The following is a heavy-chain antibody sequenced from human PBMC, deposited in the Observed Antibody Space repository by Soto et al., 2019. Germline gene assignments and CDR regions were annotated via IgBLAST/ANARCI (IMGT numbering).Heavy chain of an antibody. CDR2: IIPIFGTA. Sequence: QVQLVQSGAEVKKPGSSVKVSCKASGGTFSSYAISWVRQAPGQGLEWMGGIIPIFGTANYAQKFQGRVTITADKSTSTASMELSSLRSEDTAVYYCARHRGLKGGAGDYYDDMDVWGQGTTDTVSS. D-gene: IGHD3-16*01. CDR1: GGTFSSYA. V-gene: IGHV1-69*06. J-gene: IGHJ6*02. CDR3: ARHRGLKGGAGDYYDDMDV.